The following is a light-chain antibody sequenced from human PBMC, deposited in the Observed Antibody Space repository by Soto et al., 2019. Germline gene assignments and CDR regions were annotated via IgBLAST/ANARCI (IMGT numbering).Light chain of an antibody. Sequence: QSALTQPASVSGSPGQSITISCTGTSSDVGGYNYVSWYQQHPGKAPKLMIYGVSNRPSGVSNRFSGSKSGNTASLTISGLQTVDEADYYCTSYTSSATLDVVFGGGTKLTVL. J-gene: IGLJ2*01. CDR2: GVS. CDR1: SSDVGGYNY. CDR3: TSYTSSATLDVV. V-gene: IGLV2-14*01.